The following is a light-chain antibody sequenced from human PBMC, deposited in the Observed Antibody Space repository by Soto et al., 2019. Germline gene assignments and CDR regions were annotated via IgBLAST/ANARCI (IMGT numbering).Light chain of an antibody. Sequence: DIQMTQSPSILSASVGDRVTITCRASQSISSWLAWYQQKPGKAPKFLIYDASSLENAGPSRISGSGSGTEFILTISCLQPDDFATYYCQQYDSYSWTFGQGTKVDIK. CDR3: QQYDSYSWT. CDR1: QSISSW. CDR2: DAS. V-gene: IGKV1-5*01. J-gene: IGKJ1*01.